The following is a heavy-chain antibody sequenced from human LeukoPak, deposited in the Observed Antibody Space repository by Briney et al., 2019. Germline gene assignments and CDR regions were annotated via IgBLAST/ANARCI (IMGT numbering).Heavy chain of an antibody. D-gene: IGHD6-13*01. CDR2: INTYNGKT. CDR1: GYSFTTFG. V-gene: IGHV1-18*01. J-gene: IGHJ4*02. CDR3: ARDTPQHLKRFDF. Sequence: GASVTVSCRASGYSFTTFGLSWVRQAPGQGLEWMGWINTYNGKTNFAEKFQARVTLTTDTSTSTAYMELSSLQSDDTAVYFCARDTPQHLKRFDFWGQGTLVTVSS.